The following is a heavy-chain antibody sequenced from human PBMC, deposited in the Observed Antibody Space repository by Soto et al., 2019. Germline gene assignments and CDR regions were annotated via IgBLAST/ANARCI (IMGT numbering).Heavy chain of an antibody. CDR2: ISGSGGST. J-gene: IGHJ6*03. CDR1: GFTFSSYA. CDR3: AKNSEYYDILTDYYYYYYMDV. Sequence: PGGSLRLSCAASGFTFSSYAMSWVRQAPGKGLEWVSAISGSGGSTYYADSVKGRFTISRDNSKNTLYLQMNSLRAEDTAVYYCAKNSEYYDILTDYYYYYYMDVWGKGTTVTVSS. V-gene: IGHV3-23*01. D-gene: IGHD3-9*01.